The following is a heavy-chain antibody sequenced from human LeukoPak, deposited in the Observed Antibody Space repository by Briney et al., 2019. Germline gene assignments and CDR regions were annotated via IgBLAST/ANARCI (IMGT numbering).Heavy chain of an antibody. Sequence: PGGSLRLSCAASGFTFSSYAMHWVRQAPGKRLEWVAVISYDGSNKYYADSVKGRFTISRDNAKNSLYLQMNSLRVEDTAVYYCARCTTGRTFGSLREIKRSREIDYWGQGTLVTVSS. CDR3: ARCTTGRTFGSLREIKRSREIDY. CDR2: ISYDGSNK. J-gene: IGHJ4*02. D-gene: IGHD1-1*01. V-gene: IGHV3-30*04. CDR1: GFTFSSYA.